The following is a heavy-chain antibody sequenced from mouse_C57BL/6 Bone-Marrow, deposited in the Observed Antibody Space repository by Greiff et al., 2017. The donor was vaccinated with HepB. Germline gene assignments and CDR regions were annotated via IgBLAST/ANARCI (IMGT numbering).Heavy chain of an antibody. CDR2: ISSGGSYT. Sequence: EVHLVESGGDLVKPGGSLKLSCAASGFTFSSYGMSWVRQTPDKRLEWVATISSGGSYTYYPDTVKGRFTISSDNAKNTLYLQMSSLKSEDTAMYYCARQRSTMVTAWFAYWGQGTLVTVSA. D-gene: IGHD2-2*01. V-gene: IGHV5-6*01. J-gene: IGHJ3*01. CDR1: GFTFSSYG. CDR3: ARQRSTMVTAWFAY.